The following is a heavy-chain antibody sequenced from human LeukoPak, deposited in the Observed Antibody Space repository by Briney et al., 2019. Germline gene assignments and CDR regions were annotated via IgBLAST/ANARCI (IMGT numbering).Heavy chain of an antibody. CDR1: GGSISRGGYY. CDR2: IYYSGSI. Sequence: SETLSLTCTVSGGSISRGGYYWSWIRQHPSEGLEYIGYIYYSGSIYYNPSLKSRVTISLDPSKNQFSLKLSSVTAADTAVYYCARDRGYSYGCDAFDIWGQGTMVTVSS. CDR3: ARDRGYSYGCDAFDI. V-gene: IGHV4-31*03. D-gene: IGHD5-18*01. J-gene: IGHJ3*02.